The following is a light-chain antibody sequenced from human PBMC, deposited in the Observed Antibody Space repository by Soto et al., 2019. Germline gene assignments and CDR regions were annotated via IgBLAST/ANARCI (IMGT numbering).Light chain of an antibody. CDR2: DAS. CDR3: QQYDSSPLT. V-gene: IGKV3-20*01. J-gene: IGKJ4*01. CDR1: QSVTSSY. Sequence: EIVLTHSPGTLSLSPGEGATLSCRASQSVTSSYLAWYQQKRGQAPRLLMYDASSRATGIPDRFSGSGSGTDFTLTISRLEPEDFAVYFCQQYDSSPLTFGGGTKVDIK.